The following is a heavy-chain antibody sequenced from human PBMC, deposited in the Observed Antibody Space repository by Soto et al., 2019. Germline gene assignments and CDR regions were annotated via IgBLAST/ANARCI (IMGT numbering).Heavy chain of an antibody. CDR2: IIPILGIA. D-gene: IGHD6-13*01. Sequence: QVQLVQSGAEVKKPGSSVKVSCKASGGTFSSYTISWVRQAPGQGLEWMGRIIPILGIANYAQKFQGRVTITADKSTSTAYMELSSLRSEDTAVYYCARGRENSSSWYGAGWGQGTLVTVSS. CDR3: ARGRENSSSWYGAG. J-gene: IGHJ4*02. V-gene: IGHV1-69*02. CDR1: GGTFSSYT.